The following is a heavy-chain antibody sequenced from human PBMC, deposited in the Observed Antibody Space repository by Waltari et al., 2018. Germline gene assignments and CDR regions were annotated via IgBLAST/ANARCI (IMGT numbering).Heavy chain of an antibody. J-gene: IGHJ6*02. V-gene: IGHV3-53*01. Sequence: EVQLVESGGGLIQPGGSLRLSCAASGFTVSSNYMSWVRQAPGKGLEWVSVIYSGCSTYYTASVKGRFTISRDNSKNTLYLQMNSLRAEDTAVYYCARGIGMGLYYYYYGMDVWGQGTTVTVSS. D-gene: IGHD1-26*01. CDR1: GFTVSSNY. CDR2: IYSGCST. CDR3: ARGIGMGLYYYYYGMDV.